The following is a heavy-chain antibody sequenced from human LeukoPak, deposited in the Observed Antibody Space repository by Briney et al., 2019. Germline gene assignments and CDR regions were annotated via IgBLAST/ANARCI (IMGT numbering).Heavy chain of an antibody. CDR2: IYYSGST. J-gene: IGHJ4*02. V-gene: IGHV4-39*07. Sequence: SETLFLTCTVSGGSISSSSYYWGWIRQPPGKGLEWIGSIYYSGSTYYNPSLKSRVTISVDTSKNQFSLKLSSVTAADTAVYYCARGQFGDFYSSSWGYWGQGTLVTVSS. CDR3: ARGQFGDFYSSSWGY. D-gene: IGHD6-13*01. CDR1: GGSISSSSYY.